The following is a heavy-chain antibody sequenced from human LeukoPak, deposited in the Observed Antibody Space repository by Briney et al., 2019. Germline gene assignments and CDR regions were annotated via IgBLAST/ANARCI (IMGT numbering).Heavy chain of an antibody. CDR2: IYYSGST. D-gene: IGHD3-9*01. CDR1: GGSISSYY. J-gene: IGHJ5*02. CDR3: ARDWVRAGDHYDILTGNTTNWFDP. V-gene: IGHV4-59*12. Sequence: SETLSLTCTVSGGSISSYYWSWIRQPLGKGLEWIGYIYYSGSTNYNPSFKSRVTISVDTSKNQFSLRLSSVTAADTAVYYCARDWVRAGDHYDILTGNTTNWFDPWGQGTLVTVSS.